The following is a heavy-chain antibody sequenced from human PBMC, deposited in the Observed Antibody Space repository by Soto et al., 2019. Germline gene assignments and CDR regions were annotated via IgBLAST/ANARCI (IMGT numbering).Heavy chain of an antibody. CDR3: ANPEQWPMYYYYMDV. J-gene: IGHJ6*03. D-gene: IGHD6-19*01. CDR1: GFTFSSYA. Sequence: GGSLRLSCAASGFTFSSYAMSWVRQAPGKGLEWVSAISGSGGSTYYADSVKGRFTISRDNSKNTLYLQMNSLRAEDTAVDYCANPEQWPMYYYYMDVWGKGTTVTVSS. CDR2: ISGSGGST. V-gene: IGHV3-23*01.